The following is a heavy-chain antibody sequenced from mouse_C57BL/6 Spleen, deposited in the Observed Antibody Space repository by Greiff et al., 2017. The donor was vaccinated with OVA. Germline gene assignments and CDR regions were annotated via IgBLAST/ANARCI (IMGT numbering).Heavy chain of an antibody. D-gene: IGHD1-1*01. CDR2: IYPGSGST. Sequence: QVQLKQPGAELVKPGASVKMSCKASGYTFTSYWITWVKQRPGQGLEWIGDIYPGSGSTNYNEKFKSKATLTVDTSSSTAYMQLSSLTSEDSAVYYCARGGIFYYGSSLYAMDYWGQGTSVTVSS. CDR1: GYTFTSYW. V-gene: IGHV1-55*01. J-gene: IGHJ4*01. CDR3: ARGGIFYYGSSLYAMDY.